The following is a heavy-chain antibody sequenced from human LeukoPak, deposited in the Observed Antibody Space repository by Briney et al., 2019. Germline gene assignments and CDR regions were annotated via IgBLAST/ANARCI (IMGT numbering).Heavy chain of an antibody. D-gene: IGHD2-15*01. Sequence: ASVKVSCEASGYTFTSYGISWVRQAPGQGLEWMGWISAYNGNTNYAQKLQGRVTMTTDTSTSTAYMELRSLRSDDTAVYYCASQALGYCSGGSCYGGGNNWFDPWGQGTLVTVSS. V-gene: IGHV1-18*01. CDR2: ISAYNGNT. CDR1: GYTFTSYG. CDR3: ASQALGYCSGGSCYGGGNNWFDP. J-gene: IGHJ5*02.